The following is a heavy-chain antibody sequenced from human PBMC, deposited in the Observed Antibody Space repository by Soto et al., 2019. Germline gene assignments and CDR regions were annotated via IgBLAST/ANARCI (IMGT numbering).Heavy chain of an antibody. J-gene: IGHJ6*03. D-gene: IGHD3-3*01. Sequence: PGESLKISCKGSGYSFTSYWIGWVRQMPGKGLEWMGIIYPGDSDTRYSPSFQGQVTISADKSISTAYLQWSSLKASDTAMYYCARRVSTIFGVEIREASHYYYYYMDVRGKRTTVTVSS. V-gene: IGHV5-51*01. CDR3: ARRVSTIFGVEIREASHYYYYYMDV. CDR1: GYSFTSYW. CDR2: IYPGDSDT.